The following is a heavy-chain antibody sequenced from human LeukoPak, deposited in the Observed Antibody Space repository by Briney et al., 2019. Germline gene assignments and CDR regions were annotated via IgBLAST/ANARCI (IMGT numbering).Heavy chain of an antibody. CDR1: GFTFSSYA. D-gene: IGHD3-3*01. CDR3: AKALDYYDLYPPGSSDP. Sequence: PGGSLRLSCAASGFTFSSYAMSWVRQAPGKGLEWVSAISGSGGSTYYADSVKGRFTISRDNSKNTLYLQMNSLRAEDTAVYYCAKALDYYDLYPPGSSDPWGQGTLVTVSS. J-gene: IGHJ5*02. CDR2: ISGSGGST. V-gene: IGHV3-23*01.